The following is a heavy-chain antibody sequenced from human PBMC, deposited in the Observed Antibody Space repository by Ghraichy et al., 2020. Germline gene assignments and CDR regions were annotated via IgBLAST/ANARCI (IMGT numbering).Heavy chain of an antibody. D-gene: IGHD3-10*01. CDR1: GFTFSHYW. CDR3: ARRDFYGSGTKPLDY. Sequence: GGSLRLSCAASGFTFSHYWMTWVRQAPGKGLEWVADIKQDGSEKYYVDSVRGRFTISRDNAKNSLFLQMNSLRVEDTAVYYCARRDFYGSGTKPLDYWGQGTLVTVSS. J-gene: IGHJ4*02. CDR2: IKQDGSEK. V-gene: IGHV3-7*03.